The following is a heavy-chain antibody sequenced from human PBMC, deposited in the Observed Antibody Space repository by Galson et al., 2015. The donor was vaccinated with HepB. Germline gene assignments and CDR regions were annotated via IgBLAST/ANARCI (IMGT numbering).Heavy chain of an antibody. V-gene: IGHV3-53*01. CDR1: GFIVSSNY. J-gene: IGHJ4*02. Sequence: SLRLSCAASGFIVSSNYMSWVRQAPGKGLEWVSVIYSVGDTYYADSVKGRFTISRDNSKNTVYLQMNNLRAEDTAMYYCARGYTKSWFSGLGYWGQGTLVTVSS. CDR2: IYSVGDT. D-gene: IGHD2-8*01. CDR3: ARGYTKSWFSGLGY.